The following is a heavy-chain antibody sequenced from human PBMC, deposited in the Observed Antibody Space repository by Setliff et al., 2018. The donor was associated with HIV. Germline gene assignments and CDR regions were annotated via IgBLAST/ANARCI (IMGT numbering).Heavy chain of an antibody. CDR1: GFSFSTHD. D-gene: IGHD1-26*01. V-gene: IGHV3-48*03. Sequence: QAGGSLRLSCTASGFSFSTHDMTWIRQAPGKGLEWVSYITTGGSTIYYADSVRGRFTISRDNAKNSLFLEMNSLRVEDTAVYYCARDGRRGPLRPAHFDYWGQGTLVTVSS. CDR2: ITTGGSTI. J-gene: IGHJ4*02. CDR3: ARDGRRGPLRPAHFDY.